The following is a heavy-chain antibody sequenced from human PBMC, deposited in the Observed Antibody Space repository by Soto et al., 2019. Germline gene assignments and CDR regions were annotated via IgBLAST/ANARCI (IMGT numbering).Heavy chain of an antibody. Sequence: SETLSLTCTVSGGSISSYYWSLIRQPPGKGLEWIGYIYYSGNTNYNPSLKSRDTKSVNKSKNQFSLKLSSVTAADTAVYYCARRYGDCFDYWGQGTLVTVS. V-gene: IGHV4-59*08. J-gene: IGHJ4*02. CDR2: IYYSGNT. D-gene: IGHD4-17*01. CDR3: ARRYGDCFDY. CDR1: GGSISSYY.